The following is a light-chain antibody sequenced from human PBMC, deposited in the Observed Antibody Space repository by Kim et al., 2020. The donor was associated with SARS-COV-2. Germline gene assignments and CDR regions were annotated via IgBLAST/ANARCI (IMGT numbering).Light chain of an antibody. V-gene: IGLV3-9*01. J-gene: IGLJ2*01. Sequence: SYELTQPPSMSVALGQAATITCGGDNIENKNVHWYQQKPGQAPVLVIYRDINRPSGNPERFSGSNSGNAATLTISRAQAGVEADYFCQVWDRTTVFGGGT. CDR3: QVWDRTTV. CDR2: RDI. CDR1: NIENKN.